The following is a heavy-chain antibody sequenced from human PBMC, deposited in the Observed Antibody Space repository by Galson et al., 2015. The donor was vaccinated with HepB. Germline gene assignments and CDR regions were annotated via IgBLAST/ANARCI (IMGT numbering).Heavy chain of an antibody. D-gene: IGHD6-13*01. CDR1: GFTLDEYA. J-gene: IGHJ4*02. CDR2: INWNSATT. V-gene: IGHV3-9*01. Sequence: SLRLSCAASGFTLDEYAMHWVRHAPGKGLEWVATINWNSATTDYADSVKGRFTISRDNAKNSLYLQMNSLRLEDTALYYCAKDRNSCGLLFPFDYWGQGTLVTVSS. CDR3: AKDRNSCGLLFPFDY.